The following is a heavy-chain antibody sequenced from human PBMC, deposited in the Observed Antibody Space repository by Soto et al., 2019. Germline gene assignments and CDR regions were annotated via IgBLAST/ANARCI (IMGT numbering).Heavy chain of an antibody. CDR2: ISYDGSNK. D-gene: IGHD4-17*01. Sequence: QVQLVESGGGVVQPGRSRRLSCAASGFTFSSYGMHWVRQAPGKGLEWVAVISYDGSNKYYADSVKGRFTISRDNSKNTLYLHMNSLRAEDTAVYYCAKDYGDYVSRFDYWGQGTLVTVSS. V-gene: IGHV3-30*18. J-gene: IGHJ4*02. CDR1: GFTFSSYG. CDR3: AKDYGDYVSRFDY.